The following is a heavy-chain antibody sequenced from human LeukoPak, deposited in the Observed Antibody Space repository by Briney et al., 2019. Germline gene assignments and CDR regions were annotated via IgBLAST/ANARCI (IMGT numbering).Heavy chain of an antibody. D-gene: IGHD5-12*01. CDR2: THPDGSIT. J-gene: IGHJ5*02. V-gene: IGHV3-74*03. CDR1: GFTISNYW. Sequence: PGGSLRLSCVGSGFTISNYWMHWVRQAPGTGLVWVSRTHPDGSITTYADSVKGRFTISRDNAKNTLCLQMNSLRAEDTAVYYCAPQQTYSPYNWFDPWGQGTLVTVSS. CDR3: APQQTYSPYNWFDP.